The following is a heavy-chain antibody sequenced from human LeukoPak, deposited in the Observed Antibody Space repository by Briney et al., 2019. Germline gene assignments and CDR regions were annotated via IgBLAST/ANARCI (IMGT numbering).Heavy chain of an antibody. CDR2: ISADGATI. CDR3: AGSRYPEPQDLNY. J-gene: IGHJ4*02. V-gene: IGHV3-48*03. D-gene: IGHD3-10*01. CDR1: GFDFNIYE. Sequence: GVSLRLSCAASGFDFNIYEMNWVCQAPGKGLEWVSYISADGATIYYADSVKGRFTISRDNLKSSLFLQMSSLRAEDTAVYYCAGSRYPEPQDLNYWGQGTLVIVS.